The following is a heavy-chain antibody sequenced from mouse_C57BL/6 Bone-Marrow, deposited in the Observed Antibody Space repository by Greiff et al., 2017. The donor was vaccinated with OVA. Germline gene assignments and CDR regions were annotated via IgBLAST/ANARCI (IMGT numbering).Heavy chain of an antibody. J-gene: IGHJ2*01. Sequence: VQLQQSGAELVRPGASVKLSCTASGFNIKDDYMHWVKQRPEQGLEWIGWDDPVNGDTEYASKFHGKATITADTSSNTAYLQLSSLTSEDTAVYYCTTDTTVVAKDYFDYWGQGTTLTVSS. CDR1: GFNIKDDY. CDR2: DDPVNGDT. CDR3: TTDTTVVAKDYFDY. V-gene: IGHV14-4*01. D-gene: IGHD1-1*01.